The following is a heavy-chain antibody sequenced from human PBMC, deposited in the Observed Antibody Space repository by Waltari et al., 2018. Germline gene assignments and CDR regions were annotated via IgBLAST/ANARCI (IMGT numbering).Heavy chain of an antibody. CDR2: IWYDGNHK. Sequence: QVQLVESGGGVVQPGKSLRLSCAASGFTFSSYGMHWVRQAPGKGRGGVEVIWYDGNHKYNEDSGKGRFTISRDNSKNTLYLQMNSLRAEDTAVYYCARDSIGVPTDFDYWGQGTLVTVSS. V-gene: IGHV3-33*01. D-gene: IGHD2-2*01. CDR1: GFTFSSYG. J-gene: IGHJ4*02. CDR3: ARDSIGVPTDFDY.